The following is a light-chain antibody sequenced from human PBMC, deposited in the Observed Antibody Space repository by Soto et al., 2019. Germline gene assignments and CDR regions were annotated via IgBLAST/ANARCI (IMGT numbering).Light chain of an antibody. V-gene: IGLV2-14*01. Sequence: QSVLTQPASVSGSPGQSITISCTGTSSDVGGYNYVSWYQQHPGKAPKLMIYDVSNRPSGVSIRFSGSKSGNTASLTISGLQAEDEADYYCTSYTSITTPDYVFGTGTKVTVL. CDR3: TSYTSITTPDYV. CDR2: DVS. CDR1: SSDVGGYNY. J-gene: IGLJ1*01.